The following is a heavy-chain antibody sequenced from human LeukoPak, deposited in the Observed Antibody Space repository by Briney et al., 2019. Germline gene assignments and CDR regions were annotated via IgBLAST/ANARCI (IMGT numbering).Heavy chain of an antibody. J-gene: IGHJ5*02. D-gene: IGHD5-18*01. CDR2: MNPSTGNT. CDR3: ARIFRPDTAVVNWSDP. Sequence: GASVKVSCKASGYTFTRYDINWVRQATGQGPEWMGWMNPSTGNTVYAQKFQGRITMTRDTSTSTAYMELSSLRSDDTAVYYCARIFRPDTAVVNWSDPWGQGTLVTVSS. V-gene: IGHV1-8*01. CDR1: GYTFTRYD.